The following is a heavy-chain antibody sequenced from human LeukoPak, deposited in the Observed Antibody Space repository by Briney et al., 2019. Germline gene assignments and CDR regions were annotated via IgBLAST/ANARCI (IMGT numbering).Heavy chain of an antibody. CDR2: IYYTGTA. CDR3: AREGTHPVYDV. Sequence: SETLSLTCTVSGDSLGSGGNFWTWLRQHPGKGLEYIGYIYYTGTASYNPSLQSRVVMSVNTSTKQFSLRLSSVTAADTAVYFCAREGTHPVYDVWGPGILVTVSS. V-gene: IGHV4-31*03. CDR1: GDSLGSGGNF. D-gene: IGHD5/OR15-5a*01. J-gene: IGHJ4*02.